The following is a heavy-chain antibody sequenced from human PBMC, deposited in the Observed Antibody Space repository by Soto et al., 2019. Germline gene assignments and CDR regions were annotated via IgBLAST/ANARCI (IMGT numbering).Heavy chain of an antibody. CDR2: IDWDDDK. J-gene: IGHJ4*02. Sequence: GSGPTLVNPTQTLTLTCTFSGFSLSTSGMCVSWIRQPPGKALEWLALIDWDDDKYYSTSLKTRLTISKDTSKNQVVLTMTNMDPVDTATYYCARIQAPYYDSSGSYDYWGQGTLVTVSS. CDR3: ARIQAPYYDSSGSYDY. D-gene: IGHD3-22*01. CDR1: GFSLSTSGMC. V-gene: IGHV2-70*01.